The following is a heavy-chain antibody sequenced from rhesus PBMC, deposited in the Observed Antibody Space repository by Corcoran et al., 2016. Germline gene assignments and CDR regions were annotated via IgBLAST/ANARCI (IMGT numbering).Heavy chain of an antibody. CDR2: LSSNINYI. D-gene: IGHD1-44*01. J-gene: IGHJ4*01. V-gene: IGHV3S16*01. CDR3: TRGGTSHAPVDY. Sequence: EVQLVESGGGLVQPGGSLRLSCAASGFTFSSYGLTWVRPSPGKGLEWVSSLSSNINYIYYSDSVKGRFTISRDNAKNSLSLQMNSLRAEDTAVYYCTRGGTSHAPVDYWGQGVLVTVSS. CDR1: GFTFSSYG.